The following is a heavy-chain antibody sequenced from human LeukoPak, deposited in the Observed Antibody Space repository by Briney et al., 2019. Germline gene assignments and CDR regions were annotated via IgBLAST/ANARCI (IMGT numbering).Heavy chain of an antibody. CDR3: ARGVVVGTDY. CDR1: GGSISSYY. Sequence: PSETLSLTCTVSGGSISSYYWSWIRQPPGKGLEWIGEINHSGSTNYNPSLKSRVTISVDTSKNQFSLKLSSVTAADTAVYYCARGVVVGTDYWGQGTLVTVSS. V-gene: IGHV4-34*01. D-gene: IGHD2-2*01. CDR2: INHSGST. J-gene: IGHJ4*02.